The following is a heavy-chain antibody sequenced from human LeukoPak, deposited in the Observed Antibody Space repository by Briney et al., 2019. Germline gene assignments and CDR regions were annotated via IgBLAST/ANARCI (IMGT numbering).Heavy chain of an antibody. Sequence: GGSLRLSCAASGFTFSSYAMSWVRQAPGKGLEWVSAISGSGGSTYYADSVKGRFTISRDNSKNTLYLQMNSLRAEDTAVYYCAKARAVGGYEPKAYFDYWGQGTLVTVSS. V-gene: IGHV3-23*01. D-gene: IGHD5-12*01. CDR3: AKARAVGGYEPKAYFDY. CDR1: GFTFSSYA. CDR2: ISGSGGST. J-gene: IGHJ4*02.